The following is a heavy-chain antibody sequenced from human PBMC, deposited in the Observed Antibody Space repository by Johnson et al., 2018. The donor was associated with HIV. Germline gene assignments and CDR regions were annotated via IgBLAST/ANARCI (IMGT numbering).Heavy chain of an antibody. CDR1: GFTFSSYA. Sequence: QVQLVESGGGVFQPGRSLRLSCAASGFTFSSYAMHWVRQAPGKGLEWVAVISYDGSNKYYADSVKGRFTISRDNSKNTLYLQMNSLRAEDTAVYYCASPYEWGTGAFDIWGQGTMVTVSS. CDR3: ASPYEWGTGAFDI. J-gene: IGHJ3*02. D-gene: IGHD7-27*01. CDR2: ISYDGSNK. V-gene: IGHV3-30*04.